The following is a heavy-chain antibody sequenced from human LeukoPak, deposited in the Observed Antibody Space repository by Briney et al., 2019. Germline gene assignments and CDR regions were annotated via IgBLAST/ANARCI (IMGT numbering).Heavy chain of an antibody. V-gene: IGHV1-2*02. CDR1: GYTFTGYY. J-gene: IGHJ4*02. CDR2: INPNSGGT. D-gene: IGHD6-13*01. CDR3: ASLLETAAETGFDY. Sequence: ASVNVLCKASGYTFTGYYMHWVRQAPGQGLEWMGWINPNSGGTNYAQTFQGRVTMTRDTSISTAYMERSRLRSDDTAVYYCASLLETAAETGFDYWGQGTLVTVSS.